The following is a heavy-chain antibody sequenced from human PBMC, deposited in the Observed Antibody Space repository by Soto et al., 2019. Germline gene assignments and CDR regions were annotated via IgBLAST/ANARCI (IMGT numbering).Heavy chain of an antibody. CDR1: GYTFTSYG. CDR2: ISAYNDHT. CDR3: ARSGPTIFRGVPPDY. J-gene: IGHJ4*02. V-gene: IGHV1-18*01. Sequence: QVHLVQSGAEVKKPGASVEVSCKSSGYTFTSYGIGWVRQAPGQGLEWMGWISAYNDHTKFAQNFQGRVTLTTDTSASTAYMELGSLRSDDTAVYYCARSGPTIFRGVPPDYWGQGTLVTVSS. D-gene: IGHD3-10*01.